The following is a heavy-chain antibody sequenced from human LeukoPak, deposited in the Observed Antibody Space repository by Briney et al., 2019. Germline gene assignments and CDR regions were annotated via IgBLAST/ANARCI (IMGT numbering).Heavy chain of an antibody. D-gene: IGHD6-13*01. Sequence: GGSLRLSSAASGFTFSSYWMSWVRQAPGKGLEWVANIKQDGSEKYYVDSVKGRFTISRDNAKNSLYLQMNSLRAEDTAVYYCAIHSSSWYDYFDYWGQGTLVTVSS. J-gene: IGHJ4*02. CDR3: AIHSSSWYDYFDY. CDR1: GFTFSSYW. V-gene: IGHV3-7*03. CDR2: IKQDGSEK.